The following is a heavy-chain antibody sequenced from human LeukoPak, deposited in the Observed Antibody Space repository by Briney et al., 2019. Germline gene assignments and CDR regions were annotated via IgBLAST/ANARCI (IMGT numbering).Heavy chain of an antibody. CDR3: AKGRPVYYDTSGTLY. CDR1: GFTFSTYA. J-gene: IGHJ4*02. V-gene: IGHV3-23*01. D-gene: IGHD3-22*01. Sequence: GGSLRLSCAASGFTFSTYAMSWVRQAPGKGLEWVSVISGTGGRTYYADSVKGRFTISRDNSKNTLYLQMNSLRAEDTAVYYCAKGRPVYYDTSGTLYWGQGTLVTVSS. CDR2: ISGTGGRT.